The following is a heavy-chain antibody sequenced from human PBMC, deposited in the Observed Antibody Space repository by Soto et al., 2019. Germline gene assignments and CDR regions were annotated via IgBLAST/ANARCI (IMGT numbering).Heavy chain of an antibody. D-gene: IGHD4-17*01. V-gene: IGHV4-39*01. Sequence: TSETLSLTCTVSGGSISSSSYYWGWIRQPPGKGLEWIGSIYYSGSTYYNPSLKSRVTISVDTSKNQFSLKLSSVTAADTAVYYCARRGATVTIDYWGQGTLVTVSS. J-gene: IGHJ4*02. CDR1: GGSISSSSYY. CDR2: IYYSGST. CDR3: ARRGATVTIDY.